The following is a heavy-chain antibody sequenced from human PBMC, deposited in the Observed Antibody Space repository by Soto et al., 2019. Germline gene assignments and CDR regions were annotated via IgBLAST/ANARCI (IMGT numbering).Heavy chain of an antibody. J-gene: IGHJ4*02. D-gene: IGHD3-9*01. CDR1: GFPFSSYW. CDR3: AREYYGLLTGYYTDY. Sequence: EVQLVESGGDLVQRGGSLRLSCAASGFPFSSYWMHWVRHTPGKGLDWVASISGDGVTTYYADSVTGRFTLSRDNAKNTLSLQISGLRAEDTAVYYCAREYYGLLTGYYTDYWGQGTLVSVSS. V-gene: IGHV3-74*01. CDR2: ISGDGVTT.